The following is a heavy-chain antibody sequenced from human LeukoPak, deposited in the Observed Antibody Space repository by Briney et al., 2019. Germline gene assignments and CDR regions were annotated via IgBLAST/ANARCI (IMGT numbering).Heavy chain of an antibody. CDR3: ARDWRDSSGKFPNDAFDI. CDR1: GFTFSDNY. V-gene: IGHV3-11*04. Sequence: PGGSLRLSCAASGFTFSDNYMSWIRQAPGKGLGWVSYISSGGSIYYADSVKGRFTISRDNAKNSLYLQMNSLRAEDTAVYYCARDWRDSSGKFPNDAFDIWGQGTMVTVSS. J-gene: IGHJ3*02. D-gene: IGHD3-22*01. CDR2: ISSGGSI.